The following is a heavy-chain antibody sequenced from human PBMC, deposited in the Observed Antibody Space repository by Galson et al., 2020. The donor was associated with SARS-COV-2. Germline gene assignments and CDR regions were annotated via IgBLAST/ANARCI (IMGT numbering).Heavy chain of an antibody. CDR1: GGSISSSSYY. Sequence: SETLSLTCTVSGGSISSSSYYWGWIRQPPGKGLEWIGSIYYSGSTYYNPSLKSRVTISVDTSKNQFSLKLSSVTAADTAVYYCAREMWGLGYCSGGSCYSFPMDVWGKGTTVTVSS. CDR2: IYYSGST. D-gene: IGHD2-15*01. J-gene: IGHJ6*03. CDR3: AREMWGLGYCSGGSCYSFPMDV. V-gene: IGHV4-39*07.